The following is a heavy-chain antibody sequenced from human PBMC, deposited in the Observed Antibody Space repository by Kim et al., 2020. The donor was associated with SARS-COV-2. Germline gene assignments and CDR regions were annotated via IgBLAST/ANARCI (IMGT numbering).Heavy chain of an antibody. CDR3: AKAGIAVAPYYYGMDV. CDR2: ISWNSGSI. V-gene: IGHV3-9*01. Sequence: GGSLRLSCAASGFTFDDYAMHWVRQAPGKGLEWVSGISWNSGSIGYADSVKGRFTISRDNAKNSLYLQMNSLRAEDTALYYCAKAGIAVAPYYYGMDVWG. D-gene: IGHD6-19*01. J-gene: IGHJ6*01. CDR1: GFTFDDYA.